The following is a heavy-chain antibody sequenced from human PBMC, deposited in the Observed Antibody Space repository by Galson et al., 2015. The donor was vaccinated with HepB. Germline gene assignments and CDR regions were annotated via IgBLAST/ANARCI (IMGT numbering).Heavy chain of an antibody. Sequence: SLRLSCAASGFTFDDYAMHWVRQAPGKGLEWVSGISWNSGSIGYADSVKGRFTISRDNAKNSLYLQMNSLRAEDTALYYCAKDIVGTMSYWYFDLWGRGTLVTVSS. CDR3: AKDIVGTMSYWYFDL. D-gene: IGHD2-21*01. CDR2: ISWNSGSI. CDR1: GFTFDDYA. V-gene: IGHV3-9*01. J-gene: IGHJ2*01.